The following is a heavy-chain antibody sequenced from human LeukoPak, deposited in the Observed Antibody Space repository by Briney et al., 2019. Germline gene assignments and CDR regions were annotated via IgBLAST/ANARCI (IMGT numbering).Heavy chain of an antibody. J-gene: IGHJ3*02. CDR2: IKQDGSEK. Sequence: GGSLRLSCAASGFTFSSYWMSWVRQAPGKGLEWVADIKQDGSEKYYVDSVKGRFTISRDNAKNSLYLQMNSLRAEDTAVYYCARDSYRGGDCYHNDAFDIWGQGTMVTVSS. D-gene: IGHD2-21*01. CDR3: ARDSYRGGDCYHNDAFDI. V-gene: IGHV3-7*01. CDR1: GFTFSSYW.